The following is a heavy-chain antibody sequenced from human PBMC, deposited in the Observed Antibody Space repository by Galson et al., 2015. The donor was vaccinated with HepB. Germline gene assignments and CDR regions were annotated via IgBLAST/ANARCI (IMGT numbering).Heavy chain of an antibody. CDR2: ISWSNSYT. J-gene: IGHJ4*02. CDR1: GFTFSDYY. CDR3: AKGYTTFWFSGLGY. V-gene: IGHV3-11*05. Sequence: SLRLSCAASGFTFSDYYMSWIRQAPGKGLEWVSYISWSNSYTNYIDSVKGRFTLSRDNSKNTLYLQMNNLRAEDTAIYYCAKGYTTFWFSGLGYWGQGTLVTVSS. D-gene: IGHD2-2*02.